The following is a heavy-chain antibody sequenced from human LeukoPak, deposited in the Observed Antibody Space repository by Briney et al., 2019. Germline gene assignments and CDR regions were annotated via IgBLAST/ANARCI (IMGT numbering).Heavy chain of an antibody. J-gene: IGHJ4*02. D-gene: IGHD3-22*01. Sequence: SETLSLTCTVSSGSISNYYWSWIRQPPGKGLEWIGYIYYSGSTNYNPSLKSRVTISVDTSKNQFSLKLSSVTAADTAVYYCARHVGSGYFFDYWGQGTLVTVSS. V-gene: IGHV4-59*08. CDR3: ARHVGSGYFFDY. CDR1: SGSISNYY. CDR2: IYYSGST.